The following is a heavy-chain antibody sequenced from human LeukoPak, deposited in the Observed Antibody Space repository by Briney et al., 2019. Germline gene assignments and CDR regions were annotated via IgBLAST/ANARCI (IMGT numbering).Heavy chain of an antibody. D-gene: IGHD3-10*01. CDR3: ARDRGLLWFGELPRGGAFDI. CDR1: GFTFSSYS. J-gene: IGHJ3*02. CDR2: ISSSSSYI. Sequence: PGGSLRLSCAASGFTFSSYSMNWVRQAPGKGLEWVSSISSSSSYIYYADSVKGRFTISRDNAKNSLYLQMNSLRAEDTAVYYCARDRGLLWFGELPRGGAFDIWGQGTMVTVSS. V-gene: IGHV3-21*01.